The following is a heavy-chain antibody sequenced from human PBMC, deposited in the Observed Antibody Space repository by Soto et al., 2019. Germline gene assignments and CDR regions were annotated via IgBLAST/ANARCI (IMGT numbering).Heavy chain of an antibody. Sequence: QVQLVQSGAEVRKPGASVTVSCRSSGDSFNDYYIHWVRQAPGQGFEWMGWINPNGGVTKYAQKFQGWVSMTRDTSIRTVYMQLRRLRSDDTAVYYCARESGGATATLAYYYFYMDVWGTGNTVTVSS. J-gene: IGHJ6*03. V-gene: IGHV1-2*04. D-gene: IGHD5-12*01. CDR2: INPNGGVT. CDR1: GDSFNDYY. CDR3: ARESGGATATLAYYYFYMDV.